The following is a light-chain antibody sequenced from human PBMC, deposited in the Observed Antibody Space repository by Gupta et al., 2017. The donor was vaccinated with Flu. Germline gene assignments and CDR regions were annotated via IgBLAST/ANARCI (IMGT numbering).Light chain of an antibody. CDR1: NIGSKT. CDR2: DNN. V-gene: IGLV3-21*02. J-gene: IGLJ1*01. Sequence: GQTATITCEGDNIGSKTAHWYHQKPGQAPVVVVFDNNDRPSGIPARFSGSNSGTTATLTISRVAAGDDADYYCQVWDSDSDHYVFGTGTKFTVL. CDR3: QVWDSDSDHYV.